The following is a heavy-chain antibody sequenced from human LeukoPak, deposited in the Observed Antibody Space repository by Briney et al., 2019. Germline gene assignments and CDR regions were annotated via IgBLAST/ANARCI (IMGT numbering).Heavy chain of an antibody. CDR2: ISAYNGNT. CDR1: GYTFTSYG. Sequence: ASVKVSCKASGYTFTSYGISWVRQAPGQGLEWMGWISAYNGNTNYAQKLQGRVTMTTDTSTSTAYMELRSLRSDDTALYYCARVGYDILTGYYPYYYYGMDVWGQGTTVTVSS. V-gene: IGHV1-18*01. D-gene: IGHD3-9*01. CDR3: ARVGYDILTGYYPYYYYGMDV. J-gene: IGHJ6*02.